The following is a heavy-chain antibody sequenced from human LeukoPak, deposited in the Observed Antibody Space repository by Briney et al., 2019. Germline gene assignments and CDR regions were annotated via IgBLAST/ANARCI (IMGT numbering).Heavy chain of an antibody. CDR3: ARDNWNYGSSMDV. CDR1: GGSISSYY. Sequence: SETLSLTCTVSGGSISSYYWSWIRQPPGKGLEWIGYIYYSGSTNYNPSLKSRVTISVDTSKNQFSLKLSSVTAADTAVYYCARDNWNYGSSMDVWGRGTTVTVSS. CDR2: IYYSGST. J-gene: IGHJ6*02. D-gene: IGHD1-7*01. V-gene: IGHV4-59*01.